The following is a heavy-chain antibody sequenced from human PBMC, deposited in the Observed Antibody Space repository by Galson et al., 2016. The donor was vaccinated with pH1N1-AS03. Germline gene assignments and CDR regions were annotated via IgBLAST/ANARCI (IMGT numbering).Heavy chain of an antibody. V-gene: IGHV2-70*04. D-gene: IGHD6-6*01. CDR1: GFSLSTIGMR. CDR2: IDRDDDK. J-gene: IGHJ4*02. CDR3: SRIRVYSYYCDY. Sequence: PALVKPTQTLTLTCTFSGFSLSTIGMRVNWVRQPPGKALEWLARIDRDDDKDYSTSLKTRPTITQDTSKNQVVLTMTNMDPVDTATYYCSRIRVYSYYCDYWDQGTLVTVSS.